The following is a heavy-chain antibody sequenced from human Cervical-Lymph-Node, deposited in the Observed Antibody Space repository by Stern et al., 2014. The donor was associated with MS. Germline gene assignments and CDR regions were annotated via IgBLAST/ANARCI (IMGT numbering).Heavy chain of an antibody. CDR2: FDPEDGET. J-gene: IGHJ4*02. Sequence: VQLVESGAEVKKPGASVKVCCKVSGSTLTDFFMHWVRQPPGKGLEWMGGFDPEDGETIYAQKFQGRVTMTEDTSTDTAYMELSSLRSDDTAVYYCATDYNYWGQGTLVTVSS. V-gene: IGHV1-24*01. CDR3: ATDYNY. CDR1: GSTLTDFF. D-gene: IGHD3-10*01.